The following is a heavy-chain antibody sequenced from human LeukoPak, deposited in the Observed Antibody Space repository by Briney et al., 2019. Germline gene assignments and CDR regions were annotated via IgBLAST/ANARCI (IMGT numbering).Heavy chain of an antibody. J-gene: IGHJ4*02. D-gene: IGHD5-18*01. Sequence: GGSLRLSCAASGFTFSSYGMSWVRQAPGKGLEWVSAISGSGGSTYYADSVKGRFTISRDNSKNTLYLQMNSLRAEDTAVYYCAKDRVPYTAMVTGHYWGQGTLVTVSS. CDR1: GFTFSSYG. CDR2: ISGSGGST. CDR3: AKDRVPYTAMVTGHY. V-gene: IGHV3-23*01.